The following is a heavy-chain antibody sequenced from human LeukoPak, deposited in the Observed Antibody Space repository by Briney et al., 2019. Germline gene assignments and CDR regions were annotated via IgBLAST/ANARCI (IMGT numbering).Heavy chain of an antibody. D-gene: IGHD3-10*01. J-gene: IGHJ6*03. CDR2: INPNSGGT. CDR3: ARVSITMVRGGNYYYMDV. V-gene: IGHV1-2*02. Sequence: ASVKVSCKASGYTFTGYYMHWVRQAPGQGLEWMGWINPNSGGTNCAQKFQGRVTMTRDTSISTAYMELSRLRSDDTAVYYCARVSITMVRGGNYYYMDVWGKGTTVTVSS. CDR1: GYTFTGYY.